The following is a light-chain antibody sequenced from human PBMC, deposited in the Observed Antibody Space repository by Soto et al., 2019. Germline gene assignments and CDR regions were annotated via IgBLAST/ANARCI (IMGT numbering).Light chain of an antibody. CDR2: AAS. CDR1: QSVASSY. V-gene: IGKV3-20*01. CDR3: QRYGDRPGT. Sequence: IVLTQSPGTLSLSPGERATLSYLASQSVASSYLAWYQQKPCQAPRLLIYAASSWATAIPDRISGRGSTTYFPMSISRAEDEDFEVYYCQRYGDRPGTVGQGT. J-gene: IGKJ1*01.